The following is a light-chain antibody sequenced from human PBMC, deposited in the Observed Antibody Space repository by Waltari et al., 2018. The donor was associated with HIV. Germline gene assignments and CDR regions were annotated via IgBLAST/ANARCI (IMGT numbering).Light chain of an antibody. Sequence: QSVLTQPPSVSGAPGQRVTISCTGSSSNIGAGFDFHWYQQLPGTAPKLLIYDNNNRPSGVPDRFSGSKSGTSASLAITGLQAEDEADYYCQSYDSSLSGSVFGGGTKLTVL. CDR1: SSNIGAGFD. V-gene: IGLV1-40*01. CDR2: DNN. J-gene: IGLJ3*02. CDR3: QSYDSSLSGSV.